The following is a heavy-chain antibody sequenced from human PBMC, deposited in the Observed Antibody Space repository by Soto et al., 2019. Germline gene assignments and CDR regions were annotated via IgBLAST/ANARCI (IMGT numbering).Heavy chain of an antibody. Sequence: EVQLLESGGGLVQPGGSRRLSCAASGFTFSRDAMSWVRQAPGKGLEWVSAISGSGGSTYYEDPVKGRLTISRDNSKNKLYLQMNGLRAEDTAVYYCAKEDGYSSSWFEFDYWGQGTVVTVSS. CDR1: GFTFSRDA. CDR2: ISGSGGST. J-gene: IGHJ4*02. D-gene: IGHD6-13*01. CDR3: AKEDGYSSSWFEFDY. V-gene: IGHV3-23*01.